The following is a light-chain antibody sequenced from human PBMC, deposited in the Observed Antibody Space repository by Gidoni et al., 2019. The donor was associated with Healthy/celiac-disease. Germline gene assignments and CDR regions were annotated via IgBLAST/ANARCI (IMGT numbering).Light chain of an antibody. CDR2: KAS. J-gene: IGKJ1*01. V-gene: IGKV1-5*03. CDR3: QQYNSYSWT. CDR1: QSISSW. Sequence: DIQMTQSPSTLSASVGYRVTSTCRASQSISSWLAWYQQNPGKAPKLLIYKASSLESGVPSRFSGSGSGTDFTLTISSLQPDDLATYYCQQYNSYSWTFXQXTKVEIQ.